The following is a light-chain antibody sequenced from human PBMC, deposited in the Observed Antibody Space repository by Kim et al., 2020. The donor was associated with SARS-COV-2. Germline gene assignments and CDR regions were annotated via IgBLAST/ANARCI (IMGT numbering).Light chain of an antibody. Sequence: VSPEERATLSCRASQTVNSNLAWYQQKPGQAPRLLIYSASNRANGIPARFSATVSETEFTLTISSLQSEDFAVYYCQQHNNWPRTFGQGTKVDIK. CDR1: QTVNSN. J-gene: IGKJ1*01. V-gene: IGKV3-15*01. CDR3: QQHNNWPRT. CDR2: SAS.